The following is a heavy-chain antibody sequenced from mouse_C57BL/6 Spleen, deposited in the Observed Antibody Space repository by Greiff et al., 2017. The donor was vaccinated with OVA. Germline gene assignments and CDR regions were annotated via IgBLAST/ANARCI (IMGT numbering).Heavy chain of an antibody. D-gene: IGHD2-2*01. CDR2: INPNNGGT. J-gene: IGHJ2*01. Sequence: VQLQQSGPELVKPGASVKISCKASGYTFTDYYMNWVKQSHGKSLEWIGDINPNNGGTSYNQKFKGKATLTVDKSSSTAYMELRSLTSEDSAVYYCARKGLWLRRGDFDYWGQGTTLTVSS. V-gene: IGHV1-26*01. CDR3: ARKGLWLRRGDFDY. CDR1: GYTFTDYY.